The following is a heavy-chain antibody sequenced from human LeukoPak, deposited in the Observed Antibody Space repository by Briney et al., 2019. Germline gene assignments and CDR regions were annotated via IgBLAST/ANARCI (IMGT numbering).Heavy chain of an antibody. CDR2: ISSSGSTI. D-gene: IGHD6-6*01. V-gene: IGHV3-48*03. CDR1: GFTFSSYE. J-gene: IGHJ5*02. Sequence: PGGSLRLSCAASGFTFSSYEMNWVRQAPGKGLEWVSYISSSGSTIYYADSVKGRFTISRDNAKNSLYLQMNSLRAEDTTVYYCARDTTVAARPWLLVNRFDPWGQGTLVTVSS. CDR3: ARDTTVAARPWLLVNRFDP.